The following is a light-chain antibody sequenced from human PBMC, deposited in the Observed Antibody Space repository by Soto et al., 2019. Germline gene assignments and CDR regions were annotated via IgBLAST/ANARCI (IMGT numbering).Light chain of an antibody. CDR3: QHSYSTPRIT. CDR1: QSISSY. CDR2: AAS. Sequence: DIQMTQSPSSLSASVGDRVTITCRASQSISSYLNWYQQKPGKAPKLLIYAASSLQSGVPSRFSGSGTGTEFDLTISSLQPEDVATYDCQHSYSTPRITFGPGTKVDIK. J-gene: IGKJ3*01. V-gene: IGKV1-39*01.